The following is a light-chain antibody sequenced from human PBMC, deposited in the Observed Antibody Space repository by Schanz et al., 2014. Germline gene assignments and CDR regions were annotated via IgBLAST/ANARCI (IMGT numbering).Light chain of an antibody. CDR2: DVS. Sequence: QSVLTQPASVSGSPGQSITISCTGTSSDVGGYNYVSWYQQHPGKAPKLIIYDVSNRPSGVSNRFSGSKSGNTASLTISGLQAEDEADYYCQSYDSSLSVRVFGGGTKLTVL. CDR3: QSYDSSLSVRV. V-gene: IGLV2-14*01. CDR1: SSDVGGYNY. J-gene: IGLJ3*02.